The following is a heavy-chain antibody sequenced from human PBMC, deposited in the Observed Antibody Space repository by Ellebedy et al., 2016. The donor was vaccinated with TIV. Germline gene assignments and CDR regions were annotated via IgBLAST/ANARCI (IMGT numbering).Heavy chain of an antibody. Sequence: PGGSLRLSCTASGFTSNIFAMHWVRLTPDKGLAWLGVIMYDGTNRWYVDSLEGRFTISRDNAKNTVDLQMNSLRPEDTAMYYCARDVPEPGQGGWPPGYFFDLWGKGTLVTVSS. CDR2: IMYDGTNR. CDR3: ARDVPEPGQGGWPPGYFFDL. V-gene: IGHV3-30-3*01. D-gene: IGHD5-24*01. J-gene: IGHJ4*02. CDR1: GFTSNIFA.